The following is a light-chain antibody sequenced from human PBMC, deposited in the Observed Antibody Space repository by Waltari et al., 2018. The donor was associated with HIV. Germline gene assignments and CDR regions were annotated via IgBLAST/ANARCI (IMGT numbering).Light chain of an antibody. CDR3: SSYTSVNTRV. V-gene: IGLV2-14*01. J-gene: IGLJ3*02. Sequence: QSVLTQPASVSGSPGQSITISCTGSSSDIGTYNYVSWYQQHPGKAPKRLMYEVAKRPSGISNRFSGSKSGNTASLTISGLHLEDESDYYCSSYTSVNTRVFGGGTKLTVL. CDR2: EVA. CDR1: SSDIGTYNY.